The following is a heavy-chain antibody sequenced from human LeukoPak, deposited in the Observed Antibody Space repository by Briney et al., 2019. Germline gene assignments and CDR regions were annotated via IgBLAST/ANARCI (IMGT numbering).Heavy chain of an antibody. D-gene: IGHD5-18*01. CDR2: LNHARTN. V-gene: IGHV4-39*01. CDR3: ARLRGGVQLWGD. CDR1: GGSITSNSYP. Sequence: WETLSLTCTVSGGSITSNSYPWGWIRQPPGKGLQWIVTLNHARTNYYNPSLKSRLTMPVDRSKNQLALKRTTALATDTAVYYCARLRGGVQLWGDWGQGTLVTVS. J-gene: IGHJ4*02.